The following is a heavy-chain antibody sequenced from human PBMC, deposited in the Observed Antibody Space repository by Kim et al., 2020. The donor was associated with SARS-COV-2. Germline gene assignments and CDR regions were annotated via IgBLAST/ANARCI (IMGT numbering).Heavy chain of an antibody. CDR3: ARDLYYYGSGITDY. Sequence: GGSLRLSCTASGFTFSDYGMCWLRQAPGKGLEWVALTSYDGDNKFYAESVEGRVTISRDNSKNTVYLQMNSLRPEYTAIYYCARDLYYYGSGITDYWGQGTPVTVSS. CDR2: TSYDGDNK. CDR1: GFTFSDYG. V-gene: IGHV3-30-3*01. J-gene: IGHJ4*02. D-gene: IGHD3-10*01.